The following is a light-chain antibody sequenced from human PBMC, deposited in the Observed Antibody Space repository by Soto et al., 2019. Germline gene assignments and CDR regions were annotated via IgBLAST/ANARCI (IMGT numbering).Light chain of an antibody. CDR2: GAS. CDR3: QQYGSSPPRT. J-gene: IGKJ2*01. Sequence: EMVLTQPPGTLSLSPGKRPTLSCRASQSVSSSYLAWYQQKPGQAPSLLIYGASTRATGIPNRFSGSGSGTDFTLTISRLEPEDFAVYYCQQYGSSPPRTFGQGTKLEIK. CDR1: QSVSSSY. V-gene: IGKV3-20*01.